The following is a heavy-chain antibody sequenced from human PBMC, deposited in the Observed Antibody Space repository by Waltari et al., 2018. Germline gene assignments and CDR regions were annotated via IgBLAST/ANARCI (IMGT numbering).Heavy chain of an antibody. D-gene: IGHD2-21*01. CDR1: GGSISSSSYY. J-gene: IGHJ4*02. Sequence: QLQLQESGPGLVKPSETLSLTCTVPGGSISSSSYYWGWIRQPPGKGLEWIGSIYYSGSTYYNPSLKSRVTISVDTSKNQFSLKLGSVTAADTAVYYWARDPAGGGDCGGDCYRSARDYWGQGTLVTVSS. CDR2: IYYSGST. V-gene: IGHV4-39*07. CDR3: ARDPAGGGDCGGDCYRSARDY.